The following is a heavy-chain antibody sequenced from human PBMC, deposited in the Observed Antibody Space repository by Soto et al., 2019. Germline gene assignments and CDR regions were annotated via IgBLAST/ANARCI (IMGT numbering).Heavy chain of an antibody. CDR2: ISYDGSNK. D-gene: IGHD3-9*01. CDR3: ARDWGGDILTGYYYYYGMDV. Sequence: GGSLRLSCAASGFTFSSYAMHWVRQAPGKGLEWVAVISYDGSNKYYADSVKGRFTISRDNSKNTLYLQMNSLRAEDTAVYYCARDWGGDILTGYYYYYGMDVWGQGTTVTVSS. J-gene: IGHJ6*02. V-gene: IGHV3-30-3*01. CDR1: GFTFSSYA.